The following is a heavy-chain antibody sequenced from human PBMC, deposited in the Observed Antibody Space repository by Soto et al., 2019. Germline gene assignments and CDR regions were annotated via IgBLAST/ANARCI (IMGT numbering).Heavy chain of an antibody. CDR3: ARDPTTTYDFWSGYGNYGMDV. J-gene: IGHJ6*02. V-gene: IGHV3-30-3*01. Sequence: QVQLVESGGGVVQPGRSLRLSCAASGFTFSSYAMHWVRQAPGKGLEWVAVISYDGSNKYYADSVKGRFTISRDNSKNKLYLQMNSLRAEDTAVYYCARDPTTTYDFWSGYGNYGMDVWGQGTTVTVSS. D-gene: IGHD3-3*01. CDR1: GFTFSSYA. CDR2: ISYDGSNK.